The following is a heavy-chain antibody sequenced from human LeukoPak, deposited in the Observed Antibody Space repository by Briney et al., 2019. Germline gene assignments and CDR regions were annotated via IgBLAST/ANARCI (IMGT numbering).Heavy chain of an antibody. CDR3: ARHSPEYQLLFGWYFDL. J-gene: IGHJ2*01. D-gene: IGHD2-2*01. CDR2: IYHSGST. Sequence: PSETLSLTCAVPGYSISSGYYWGWIRQPPGKGLEWIGSIYHSGSTYYNPSLKSRVTISVDTSKNQFSLKLSSVTAADTAVYYCARHSPEYQLLFGWYFDLWGRGTLVTVSS. CDR1: GYSISSGYY. V-gene: IGHV4-38-2*01.